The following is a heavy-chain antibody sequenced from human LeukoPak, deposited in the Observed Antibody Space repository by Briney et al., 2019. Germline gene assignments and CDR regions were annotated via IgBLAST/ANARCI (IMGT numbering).Heavy chain of an antibody. J-gene: IGHJ3*02. CDR2: ISGSGGST. Sequence: SGGSLRLTCAASGFTFSSYAMSWVRQAPGKGLGWVSLISGSGGSTYYADSVKGRFTISRDNSKNTLYLQMNGLRAEDTAVYYCAKVSGDIVVVVADDAFDIWGQGTMVTVSS. D-gene: IGHD2-15*01. V-gene: IGHV3-23*01. CDR1: GFTFSSYA. CDR3: AKVSGDIVVVVADDAFDI.